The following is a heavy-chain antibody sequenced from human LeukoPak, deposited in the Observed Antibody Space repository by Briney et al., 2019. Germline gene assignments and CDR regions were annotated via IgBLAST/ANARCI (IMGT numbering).Heavy chain of an antibody. D-gene: IGHD5-24*01. CDR3: ARERDGRFFDY. V-gene: IGHV3-7*01. CDR1: GLTFRSFW. J-gene: IGHJ4*02. Sequence: GGSLRLSCAVSGLTFRSFWMSWVRQAPGKGLEWVANINQDGSEKYFVDSVRGRFTISRDNSKNSLHLQMNTLGAEDTALYYCARERDGRFFDYWGQGTLVTVSS. CDR2: INQDGSEK.